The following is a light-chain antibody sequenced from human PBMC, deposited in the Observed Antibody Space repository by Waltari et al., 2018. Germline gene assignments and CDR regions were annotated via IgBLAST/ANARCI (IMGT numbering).Light chain of an antibody. CDR2: WAS. CDR1: QTVLYSSDNNNY. J-gene: IGKJ1*01. Sequence: DIVMTQSPDSLAVSLGESATINCKSSQTVLYSSDNNNYLAWYQQKLGQPPKLLIYWASTRASGVPDRFSGSGSGTDFTLTISSLQAEDVAVYYCQQYYDTPRTFGQGTRVEIK. V-gene: IGKV4-1*01. CDR3: QQYYDTPRT.